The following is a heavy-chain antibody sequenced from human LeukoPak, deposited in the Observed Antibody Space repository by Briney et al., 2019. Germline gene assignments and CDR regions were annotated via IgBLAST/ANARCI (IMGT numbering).Heavy chain of an antibody. J-gene: IGHJ4*02. Sequence: PGGSLRLSCAASGFTFSSYAMSWVRQAPGKGLEWVSAISGSGGRIYYGASVKGRFTISRDNSKNTLYLQMNSLRAEDTAVYYCAKGYEAYYYGSGSYYDYWGQGTLVTVSS. D-gene: IGHD3-10*01. CDR3: AKGYEAYYYGSGSYYDY. V-gene: IGHV3-23*01. CDR1: GFTFSSYA. CDR2: ISGSGGRI.